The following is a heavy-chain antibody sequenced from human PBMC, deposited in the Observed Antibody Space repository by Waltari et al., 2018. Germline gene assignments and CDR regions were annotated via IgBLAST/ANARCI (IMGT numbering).Heavy chain of an antibody. CDR3: ARGGWFRELLEYDY. CDR1: GGSISSSSYY. D-gene: IGHD3-10*01. V-gene: IGHV4-39*07. CDR2: IYYSGST. J-gene: IGHJ4*02. Sequence: QQQLQESGPGLVKPSETLSLTCTVSGGSISSSSYYWGWIRQPPGKGLAWIGSIYYSGSTYYNPSLKSRVTISVDTAKNQFSLKLSSVTAADTAVYYCARGGWFRELLEYDYWGQGTLVTVSS.